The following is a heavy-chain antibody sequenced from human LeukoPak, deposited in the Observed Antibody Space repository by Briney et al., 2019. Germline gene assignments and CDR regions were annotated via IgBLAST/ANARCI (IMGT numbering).Heavy chain of an antibody. CDR2: ISYDGSNK. Sequence: PGRSLRLSCAASGFTFSSYAMHLVRQAPRKRLEWVAVISYDGSNKYYADSVKGRFTISRDNSKNTLYLQMNSLRAEDTAVYYCARGDRAASGYDSWGQGTLVTVSS. CDR3: ARGDRAASGYDS. J-gene: IGHJ4*02. CDR1: GFTFSSYA. V-gene: IGHV3-30-3*01. D-gene: IGHD3-22*01.